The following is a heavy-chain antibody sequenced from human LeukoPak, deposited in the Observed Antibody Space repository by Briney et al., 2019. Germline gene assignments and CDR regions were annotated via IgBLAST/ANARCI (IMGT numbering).Heavy chain of an antibody. CDR1: GFSFSNYA. CDR2: ISGSGGST. Sequence: GGSLRLSCTASGFSFSNYAMSWVRQAPGNGLEWVSTISGSGGSTYYADSVKGRFTISRDNSRNTLYLQMNSLRAEDTALYYCAKDRTVRGDSDYWGQGTLVTVSS. V-gene: IGHV3-23*01. CDR3: AKDRTVRGDSDY. J-gene: IGHJ4*02. D-gene: IGHD3-10*01.